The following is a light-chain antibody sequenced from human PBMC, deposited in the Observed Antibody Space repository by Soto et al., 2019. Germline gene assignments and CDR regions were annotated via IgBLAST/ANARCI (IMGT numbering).Light chain of an antibody. V-gene: IGKV3-11*01. CDR3: QQRSNWIT. J-gene: IGKJ5*01. Sequence: EIVLTQSPATLSLSPGERATLSCRASQSVSSYLAWYQQKPGQAPRLLIYDTSNRTTGIPARFSGSGSRTDITLTISSQEPEDYAIYYCQQRSNWITFGQGTRLEIE. CDR1: QSVSSY. CDR2: DTS.